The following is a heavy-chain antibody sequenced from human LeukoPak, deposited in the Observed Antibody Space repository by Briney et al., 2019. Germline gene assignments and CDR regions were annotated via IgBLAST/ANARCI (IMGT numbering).Heavy chain of an antibody. V-gene: IGHV3-48*01. J-gene: IGHJ3*02. D-gene: IGHD5-12*01. Sequence: GGSLRLSCAASGLTFSTYSMNWVRQAPGKGLEWVSYISSSSSSIYYADSVKGRFTIPRDNSKNTLYLQMNSLRAEDTAVYYCAKEKLRFDAFDIWGQGTMVTVSS. CDR1: GLTFSTYS. CDR2: ISSSSSSI. CDR3: AKEKLRFDAFDI.